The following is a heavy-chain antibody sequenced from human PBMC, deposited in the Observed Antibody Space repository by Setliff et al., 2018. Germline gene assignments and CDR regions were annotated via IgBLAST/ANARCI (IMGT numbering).Heavy chain of an antibody. V-gene: IGHV3-48*01. Sequence: GGSLRLSCAASGFTFSSYNMDWVRQAPGKGLEWVSYINSRSSTIFDADSVKGRFTISRDNAKNSLYLQMNSLRADDTAVYYCARDGQRTSYWIKLCYFDSWGQGTLVTVSS. CDR3: ARDGQRTSYWIKLCYFDS. J-gene: IGHJ4*02. CDR1: GFTFSSYN. CDR2: INSRSSTI. D-gene: IGHD1-26*01.